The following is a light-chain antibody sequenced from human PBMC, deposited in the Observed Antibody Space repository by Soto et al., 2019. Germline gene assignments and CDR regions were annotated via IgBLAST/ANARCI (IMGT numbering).Light chain of an antibody. CDR1: QSVSSSY. V-gene: IGKV3-20*01. CDR2: GAS. J-gene: IGKJ1*01. Sequence: EIVLTQSPGTLSLSPGEGATLSCRASQSVSSSYLAWYQQNRGQAPRLLIYGASTRATGTPDRCSGSGSGTDFTLTITRLEPEDFAVYYCQQYGSSRWTFGQGTKVEIK. CDR3: QQYGSSRWT.